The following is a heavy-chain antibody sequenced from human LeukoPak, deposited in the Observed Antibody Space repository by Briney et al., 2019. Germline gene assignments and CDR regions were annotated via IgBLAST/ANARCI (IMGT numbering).Heavy chain of an antibody. V-gene: IGHV3-30*18. CDR2: ISHDGSNK. J-gene: IGHJ4*02. D-gene: IGHD3-16*01. Sequence: GGSLRLSCAASGFTFSSYGMHWVRQAPGKGLEWVAVISHDGSNKYYADSVRGRFTISRDNSKNTLYLQMNSLRAEDTAVYYCAKETHLGVLADYWGQGTLVTVSS. CDR3: AKETHLGVLADY. CDR1: GFTFSSYG.